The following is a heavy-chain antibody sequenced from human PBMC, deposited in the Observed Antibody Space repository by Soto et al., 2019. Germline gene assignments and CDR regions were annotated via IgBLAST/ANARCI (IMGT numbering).Heavy chain of an antibody. D-gene: IGHD5-12*01. J-gene: IGHJ4*02. CDR3: ATDPGYSLDY. V-gene: IGHV6-1*01. CDR1: GDSVSIYSGA. CDR2: TYYRSKWYY. Sequence: SQTLSLTCVISGDSVSIYSGAWNWIRQSPSRGLEWLGRTYYRSKWYYDYAESVKSRIIISVDTSKNQFSLQLNSVTPEDAAVYYCATDPGYSLDYWGQVT.